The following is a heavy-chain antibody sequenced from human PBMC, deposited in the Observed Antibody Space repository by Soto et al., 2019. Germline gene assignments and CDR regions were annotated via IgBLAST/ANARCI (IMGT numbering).Heavy chain of an antibody. J-gene: IGHJ4*02. V-gene: IGHV3-23*01. CDR1: GFTFSSHA. CDR3: AKEIFAAAYAATSAFDL. D-gene: IGHD2-8*01. CDR2: VDGSGGDT. Sequence: PGGSLRLSCAASGFTFSSHAMGWLRQAPGTEPEWVAFVDGSGGDTSYADSVKGRFIISRDNSENSLYLYMNSLRAEDTGRYFCAKEIFAAAYAATSAFDLWGQGTLVTVPQ.